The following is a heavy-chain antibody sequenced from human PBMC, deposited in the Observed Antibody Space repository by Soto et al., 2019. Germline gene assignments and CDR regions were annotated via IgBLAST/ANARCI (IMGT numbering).Heavy chain of an antibody. D-gene: IGHD2-2*01. Sequence: QVQLVESGGGVVQPGRSLRLSCAASGFSFSSYAMNWVRQAPGKGLEWVAVISYDGSNKYYADSVKGRFTISRDNSMDTLYLQMNSLRAEATAVYYCAREEYGDFWGQGTLVIVSS. V-gene: IGHV3-30-3*01. CDR3: AREEYGDF. CDR2: ISYDGSNK. CDR1: GFSFSSYA. J-gene: IGHJ4*02.